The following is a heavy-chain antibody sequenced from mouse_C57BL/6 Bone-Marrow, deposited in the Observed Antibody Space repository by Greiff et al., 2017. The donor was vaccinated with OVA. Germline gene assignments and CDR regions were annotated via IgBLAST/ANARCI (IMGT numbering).Heavy chain of an antibody. CDR2: ISSGGSYT. CDR1: GFTFSSYG. CDR3: ARRGFPWFAY. V-gene: IGHV5-6*01. Sequence: EVHLVESGGDLVKPGGSLKLSCAASGFTFSSYGMSWVRQTPDKRLEWVATISSGGSYTYYPDSVKGRFTISRDNAKNTLYLQRSSLKSEDTAMYYCARRGFPWFAYWGQGTLVTVSA. J-gene: IGHJ3*01.